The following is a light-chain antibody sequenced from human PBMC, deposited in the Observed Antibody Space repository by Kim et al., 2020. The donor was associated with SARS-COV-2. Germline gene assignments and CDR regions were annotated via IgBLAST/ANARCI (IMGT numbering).Light chain of an antibody. V-gene: IGLV1-44*01. CDR3: AAGDDSLNGRV. Sequence: GESFTILWTGTSSTCGNNTLNCDRQHPGTAPKLLIYSNNQRPSGVPDRFSGSKSGTSASLAISGLQSEDEADYYCAAGDDSLNGRVFGGGTKLTVL. CDR2: SNN. CDR1: SSTCGNNT. J-gene: IGLJ3*02.